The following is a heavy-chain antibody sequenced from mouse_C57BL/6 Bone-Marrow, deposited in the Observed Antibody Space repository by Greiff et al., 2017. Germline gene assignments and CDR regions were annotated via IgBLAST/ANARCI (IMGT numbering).Heavy chain of an antibody. CDR3: VRPYDYDVWFAY. J-gene: IGHJ3*01. V-gene: IGHV10-1*01. CDR1: GFSFNTYA. D-gene: IGHD2-4*01. CDR2: IRSKSNNYAT. Sequence: EVNLVESGGGLVQPKGSLKLSCAASGFSFNTYAMNWVRQAPGKGLEWVARIRSKSNNYATYYADSVKDRFTISRDDSESMLYLQMNNLKTEDTAMYYCVRPYDYDVWFAYWGQGTLVTVSA.